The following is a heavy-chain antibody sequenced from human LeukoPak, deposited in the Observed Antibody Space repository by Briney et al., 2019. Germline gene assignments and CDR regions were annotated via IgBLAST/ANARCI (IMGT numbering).Heavy chain of an antibody. J-gene: IGHJ4*02. V-gene: IGHV3-23*01. D-gene: IGHD3-22*01. CDR3: AKSESSGYHARIVDY. CDR2: ISGSGGST. Sequence: PGGSPRLSCAASGFTFSSYAMSWVRQAPGKGLEWVSAISGSGGSTYYADSVKGRFTISRDNSKNTLYLQMNSLRAEDTAVYYCAKSESSGYHARIVDYWGQGTLVTVSS. CDR1: GFTFSSYA.